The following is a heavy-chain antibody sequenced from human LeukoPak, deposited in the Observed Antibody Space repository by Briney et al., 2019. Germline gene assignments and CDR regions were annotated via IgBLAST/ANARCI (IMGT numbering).Heavy chain of an antibody. J-gene: IGHJ6*02. Sequence: SETLSLTCAVYGGSFSGYYWSWIRQPPGKGLEWIGSIYYSGSTYYDPSLKSRVTISVDTSKNQFSLKLSSVTAADTAVYYCARTSPEAFWSGPTLMDVWGQGTTVTVSS. V-gene: IGHV4-34*01. CDR1: GGSFSGYY. D-gene: IGHD3-3*01. CDR3: ARTSPEAFWSGPTLMDV. CDR2: IYYSGST.